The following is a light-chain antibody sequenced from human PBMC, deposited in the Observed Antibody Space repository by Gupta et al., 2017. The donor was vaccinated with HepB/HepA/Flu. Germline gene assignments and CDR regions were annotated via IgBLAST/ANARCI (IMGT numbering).Light chain of an antibody. Sequence: EIVLTQSPATLSLSPGERATLSCRASQSVSSYLAWYHQKPGQAPRLLIYDASNRATGIPAWFSGSASGTDFTLTISSLEPEDFAVYYCQQSSNWLTFDGGTKVEIK. CDR3: QQSSNWLT. CDR2: DAS. J-gene: IGKJ4*01. V-gene: IGKV3-11*01. CDR1: QSVSSY.